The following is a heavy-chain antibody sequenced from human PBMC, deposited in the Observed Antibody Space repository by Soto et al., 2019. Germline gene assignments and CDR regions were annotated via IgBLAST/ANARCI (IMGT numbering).Heavy chain of an antibody. J-gene: IGHJ4*02. V-gene: IGHV3-21*04. D-gene: IGHD3-3*01. CDR2: ISSSSSYI. Sequence: PGGSLRLSCAASGFTFSSYSMNWVRQAPGKGLEWVSSISSSSSYIYYADSVKGRFTISRDNAKNSLYLQMNSLRAEDTAVYYCAKDYDFWSGYLMYYFDYWGQGTLLTVSS. CDR1: GFTFSSYS. CDR3: AKDYDFWSGYLMYYFDY.